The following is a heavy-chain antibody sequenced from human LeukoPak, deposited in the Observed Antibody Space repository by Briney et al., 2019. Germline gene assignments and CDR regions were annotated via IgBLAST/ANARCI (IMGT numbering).Heavy chain of an antibody. V-gene: IGHV4-34*01. CDR2: INHSGST. CDR3: ARGKIWTTMVRGDAHFDY. D-gene: IGHD3-10*01. CDR1: DGSFSGYY. J-gene: IGHJ4*02. Sequence: SETLSLTCAVYDGSFSGYYWSWIRQPPGKGLEWIGEINHSGSTNYNPSLKSRVTISVDTSKNQFSLELSSVTAADTAVYYCARGKIWTTMVRGDAHFDYWGQGTLVTVSS.